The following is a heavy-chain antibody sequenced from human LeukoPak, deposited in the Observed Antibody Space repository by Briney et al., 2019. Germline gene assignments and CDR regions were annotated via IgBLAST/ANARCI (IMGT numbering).Heavy chain of an antibody. CDR3: ARGPYCSGGSCYIFDY. J-gene: IGHJ4*02. Sequence: ASVKVSCKASGYTFTTYGISWVRQAPGQGLEWMGWISTYNGNTNYAQKLQGRGTMTTDTSTSTAYMELRSLRSDDTAVYYCARGPYCSGGSCYIFDYWGQGTLVTVSS. CDR1: GYTFTTYG. CDR2: ISTYNGNT. D-gene: IGHD2-15*01. V-gene: IGHV1-18*01.